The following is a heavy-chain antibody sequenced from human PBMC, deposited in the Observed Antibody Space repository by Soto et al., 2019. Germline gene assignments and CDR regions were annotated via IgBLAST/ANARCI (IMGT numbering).Heavy chain of an antibody. CDR2: IDPNSGAT. D-gene: IGHD5-18*01. Sequence: QVYLVHSGAEVRRPGASVKVSCTAFGYILTGYSLHWVRQAPGQGLEWMGWIDPNSGATNSAEKFHGRVSMTRDTSIRAAYLELSSLRSDDTAVYYCARGYGSSPNMELRFGMDVWGQGTTISVSS. J-gene: IGHJ6*02. CDR1: GYILTGYS. V-gene: IGHV1-2*02. CDR3: ARGYGSSPNMELRFGMDV.